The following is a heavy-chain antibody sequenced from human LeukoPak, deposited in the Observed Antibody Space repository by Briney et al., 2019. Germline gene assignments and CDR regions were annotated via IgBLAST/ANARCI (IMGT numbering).Heavy chain of an antibody. V-gene: IGHV3-7*01. J-gene: IGHJ4*02. D-gene: IGHD5-18*01. CDR2: IKRDGSEK. Sequence: GGSLRLSCAASGFTFSSYWMSWVRQAPGKGLEWVANIKRDGSEKYYVDSVKGRFTISRDNAKTSLYLQMNSLRAEDTAVYYCARDLSGVTGYTYGRGIDCWGQGTLVTVSS. CDR1: GFTFSSYW. CDR3: ARDLSGVTGYTYGRGIDC.